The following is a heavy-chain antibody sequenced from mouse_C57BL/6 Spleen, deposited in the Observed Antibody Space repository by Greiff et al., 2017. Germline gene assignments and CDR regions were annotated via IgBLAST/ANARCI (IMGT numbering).Heavy chain of an antibody. J-gene: IGHJ3*01. CDR2: ISVGGSYT. D-gene: IGHD2-4*01. CDR3: ASDRGRDDDDAMAY. Sequence: VQGVESGGGLVKPGGFLKLSCAASGFTFCSYAMSWVRQTPEKRLEGVATISVGGSYTDYPDNVKGRFTISRDKAKNNRYLQMSHLKSEDTALYYCASDRGRDDDDAMAYWGQGTLVTVSA. CDR1: GFTFCSYA. V-gene: IGHV5-4*01.